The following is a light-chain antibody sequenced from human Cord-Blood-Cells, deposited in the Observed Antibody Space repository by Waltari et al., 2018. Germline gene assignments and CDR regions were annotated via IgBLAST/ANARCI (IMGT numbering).Light chain of an antibody. V-gene: IGKV1-39*01. J-gene: IGKJ2*01. CDR3: QQSYSTPMYT. CDR1: QSISSY. CDR2: SAS. Sequence: DIQMSQFTLYLPSSVGDRIPIPCRASQSISSYLNWYQQKSGKAPKLLIYSASSLQSGVPSRFSGSGSGTDFTLTISSLQHEDFATYYCQQSYSTPMYTFGQGTKLEIK.